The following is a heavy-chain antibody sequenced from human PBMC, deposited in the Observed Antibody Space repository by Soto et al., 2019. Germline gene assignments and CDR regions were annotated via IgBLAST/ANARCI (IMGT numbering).Heavy chain of an antibody. J-gene: IGHJ6*02. Sequence: QVQLVQSGAEVKKPGASVKVSCKASGYTFTSYGISWVRQAPGQGLEWVGWISAYNGNTNYAQKLQGRVTMTTDTSTSTAYRELRSLRSDDTAVYYCARDSDSSSSSWGHYYYYYGMDVWCQGTTVTVSS. V-gene: IGHV1-18*01. CDR3: ARDSDSSSSSWGHYYYYYGMDV. CDR1: GYTFTSYG. D-gene: IGHD6-13*01. CDR2: ISAYNGNT.